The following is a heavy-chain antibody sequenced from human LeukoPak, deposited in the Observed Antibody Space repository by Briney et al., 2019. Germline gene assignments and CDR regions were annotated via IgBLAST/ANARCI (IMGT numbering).Heavy chain of an antibody. CDR1: GGSISSANYY. V-gene: IGHV4-61*02. Sequence: SETLSLTCTVSGGSISSANYYWSWIRQSAGKGLEWIGRIYTSGSTNYNPSLKSRVTISVDTSKNQFSLKLSSVTAADTALYYCARMVGYCSSTSCYTYYYYMDVWGKGTTVTVSS. D-gene: IGHD2-2*02. CDR2: IYTSGST. J-gene: IGHJ6*03. CDR3: ARMVGYCSSTSCYTYYYYMDV.